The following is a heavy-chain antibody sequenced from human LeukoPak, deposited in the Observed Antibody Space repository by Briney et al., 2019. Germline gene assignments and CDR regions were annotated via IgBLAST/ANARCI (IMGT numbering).Heavy chain of an antibody. J-gene: IGHJ3*02. V-gene: IGHV3-7*01. Sequence: GGSLRLSCAASGFTFSTYWMSWVRQAPGKGLEWVANIKEDGSDKYYVDSVKGRFTISRDNAKNSLYPQMNSLRAEDTALYYCARDTGYKVAFDIWGQGTMVTVSS. CDR1: GFTFSTYW. D-gene: IGHD5-12*01. CDR2: IKEDGSDK. CDR3: ARDTGYKVAFDI.